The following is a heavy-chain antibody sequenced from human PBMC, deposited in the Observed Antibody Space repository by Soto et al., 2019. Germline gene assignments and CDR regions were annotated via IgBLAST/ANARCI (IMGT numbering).Heavy chain of an antibody. Sequence: QVQLVESGGGVVQPGRSLRLFCAASGFTFSSYGMHWVRQAPGKGLEWVAVISYDGSNKYYADSVKGRFTISRDNSKNTLYLQMNSLRAEDTAVYYCAKGTIFGVVIDDYWGQGTLVTVSS. CDR2: ISYDGSNK. CDR3: AKGTIFGVVIDDY. V-gene: IGHV3-30*18. J-gene: IGHJ4*02. D-gene: IGHD3-3*01. CDR1: GFTFSSYG.